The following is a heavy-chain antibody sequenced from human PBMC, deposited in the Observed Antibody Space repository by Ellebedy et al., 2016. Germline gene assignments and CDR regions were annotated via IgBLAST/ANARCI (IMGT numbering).Heavy chain of an antibody. CDR2: ISTGGNT. CDR3: ARVWTPTSGNQRAMDY. J-gene: IGHJ4*02. Sequence: GGSLRLXCAASGLTVSRNYMSWVRQAPGKGLEWVSLISTGGNTYYADSVRGRFTIARDNSKNTLYLQMDSLRADDAAMYYCARVWTPTSGNQRAMDYWGQGALVTVSS. CDR1: GLTVSRNY. V-gene: IGHV3-53*01. D-gene: IGHD1-14*01.